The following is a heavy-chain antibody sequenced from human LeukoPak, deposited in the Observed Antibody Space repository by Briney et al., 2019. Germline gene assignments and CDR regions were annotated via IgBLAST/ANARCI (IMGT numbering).Heavy chain of an antibody. CDR2: INHSGST. V-gene: IGHV4-34*01. J-gene: IGHJ4*02. CDR3: ARDFDGSGYYFAY. Sequence: PSETLSLTCAVYGGSFSGYYWSWIRQPPGKGLEWIGEINHSGSTNYNPSLKSRVTISADKSKNQFSLRLSSVTAADTATYYCARDFDGSGYYFAYWGRGTLVTVSS. D-gene: IGHD3-22*01. CDR1: GGSFSGYY.